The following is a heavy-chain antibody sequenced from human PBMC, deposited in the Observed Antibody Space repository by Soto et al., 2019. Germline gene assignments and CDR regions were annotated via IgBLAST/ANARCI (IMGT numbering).Heavy chain of an antibody. CDR2: INHSGST. CDR3: ASVSLRSY. CDR1: GGSFSGYY. Sequence: QVQLQQWGAGLLKPSETLSLTCAVYGGSFSGYYWSWIRQPPGKGLEWIGEINHSGSTNYNPSLTSRVTISVDTSKNQFSLKLSSVTAADTAVYYCASVSLRSYWGQGTLVTVSS. J-gene: IGHJ4*02. D-gene: IGHD4-17*01. V-gene: IGHV4-34*01.